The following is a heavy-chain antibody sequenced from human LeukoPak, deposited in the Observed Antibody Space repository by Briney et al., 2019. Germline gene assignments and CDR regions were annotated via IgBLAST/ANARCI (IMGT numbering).Heavy chain of an antibody. Sequence: SETLSLTCTVSGVSIITTGYDWGWIRQPPGKGLEWIGSISYGGSTDYNPSLKSRVTLSLDASKNQFSLRVSSVTAADTAVYYCARHFDNWGQGTLVTVSS. J-gene: IGHJ4*02. CDR2: ISYGGST. CDR3: ARHFDN. CDR1: GVSIITTGYD. V-gene: IGHV4-39*01.